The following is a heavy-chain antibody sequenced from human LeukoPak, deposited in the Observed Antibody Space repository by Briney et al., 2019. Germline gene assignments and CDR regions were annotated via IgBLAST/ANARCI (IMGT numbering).Heavy chain of an antibody. J-gene: IGHJ6*02. CDR2: ISSSGSGI. CDR3: ARDFWDSSGPKNYGTDV. D-gene: IGHD3-22*01. CDR1: GFTFSSYE. Sequence: GGSLRLSCAASGFTFSSYEMNWVRQAPGKGLEWVSYISSSGSGIYYADSVKGRFTISRDNAKNSLYLQMNSLRAEDTAVYYCARDFWDSSGPKNYGTDVWGQGTTVTVSS. V-gene: IGHV3-48*03.